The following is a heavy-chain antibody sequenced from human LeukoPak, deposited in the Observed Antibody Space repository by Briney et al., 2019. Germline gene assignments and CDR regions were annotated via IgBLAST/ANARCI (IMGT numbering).Heavy chain of an antibody. CDR3: ARDSNFLDV. CDR2: ISGSGGST. V-gene: IGHV3-23*01. CDR1: GFTFDDYA. D-gene: IGHD3-3*01. Sequence: GRSLRLSCAASGFTFDDYAMHWVRQAPGKGLEWVSAISGSGGSTYYADSVKGRFTISRDNSKNTLYLQMNSLRAEDTAVYYCARDSNFLDVWGKGTTVTVSS. J-gene: IGHJ6*04.